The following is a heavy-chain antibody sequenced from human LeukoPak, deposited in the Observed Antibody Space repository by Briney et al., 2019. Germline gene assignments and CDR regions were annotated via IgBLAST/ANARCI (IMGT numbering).Heavy chain of an antibody. CDR1: GGSISCYY. CDR2: IFHTGSA. D-gene: IGHD2-15*01. J-gene: IGHJ4*02. V-gene: IGHV4-59*08. Sequence: SETLSLTCTVSGGSISCYYWSWIRQPPGKGLEWIGYIFHTGSANYNPSLKSRVTMSVDTSKNQFSLKLSSVTAADTAVYYCVRQPYLSGAYYFDYWGQGTLVTVSS. CDR3: VRQPYLSGAYYFDY.